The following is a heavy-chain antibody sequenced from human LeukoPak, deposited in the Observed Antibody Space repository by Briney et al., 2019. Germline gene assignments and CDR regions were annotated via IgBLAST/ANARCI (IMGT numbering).Heavy chain of an antibody. CDR3: ARDATGANWYFDL. CDR2: IYYSGST. D-gene: IGHD2-15*01. J-gene: IGHJ2*01. V-gene: IGHV4-59*01. Sequence: PSETLSLTXTVSGGSISSYYWSWIRQTPGKGLEWIGNIYYSGSTNYNSSLKSRVTISIDRSKNQFSLKLNSVTAADTAVYYCARDATGANWYFDLWGRGTLVTVSS. CDR1: GGSISSYY.